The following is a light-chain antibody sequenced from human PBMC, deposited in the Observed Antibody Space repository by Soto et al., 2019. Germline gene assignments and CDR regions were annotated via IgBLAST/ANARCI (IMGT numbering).Light chain of an antibody. Sequence: EIVLTQSPGTLSLSPGERATLSCRASQSVRSNYLAWYQQKPGQAPRLLIYGASSRATGIPDRFSGSGSGTDLTLTIIRLEPEDISVYYCQHYGSSAYTFGQWTTLEIK. V-gene: IGKV3-20*01. CDR2: GAS. CDR3: QHYGSSAYT. J-gene: IGKJ2*01. CDR1: QSVRSNY.